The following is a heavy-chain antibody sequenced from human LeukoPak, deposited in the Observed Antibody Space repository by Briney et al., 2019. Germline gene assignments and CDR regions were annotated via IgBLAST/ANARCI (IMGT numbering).Heavy chain of an antibody. CDR1: GFTFSSYG. CDR2: ISYDGSNK. CDR3: AKDRSLIAVAGIEYYFDY. J-gene: IGHJ4*02. D-gene: IGHD6-19*01. V-gene: IGHV3-30*18. Sequence: GGSLRLSCAASGFTFSSYGMHWVRQAPGKGLEWVAVISYDGSNKYYADSVKGRFTISRDNSKNTLYLQMNSLRAEDKAVYYCAKDRSLIAVAGIEYYFDYWGQGTLVTVSS.